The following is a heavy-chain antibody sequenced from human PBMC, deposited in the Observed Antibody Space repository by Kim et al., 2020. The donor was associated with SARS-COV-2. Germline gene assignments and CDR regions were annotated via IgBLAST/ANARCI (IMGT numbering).Heavy chain of an antibody. CDR1: GGSISNFF. J-gene: IGHJ4*02. CDR3: ARGGYDYWSGYYFDQ. D-gene: IGHD3-3*01. CDR2: INYSGST. Sequence: SETLSLTCSVSGGSISNFFWNWIRQTPETGLEWIGYINYSGSTKYNPSLESRVALSMDTSKNQFSLNLRSVTAADTAVYFCARGGYDYWSGYYFDQWGQGTLVAVSS. V-gene: IGHV4-59*13.